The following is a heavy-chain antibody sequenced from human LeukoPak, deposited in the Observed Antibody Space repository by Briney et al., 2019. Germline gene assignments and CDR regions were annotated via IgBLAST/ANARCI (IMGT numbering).Heavy chain of an antibody. V-gene: IGHV3-15*01. D-gene: IGHD2-2*01. CDR3: ATDAHIVVVPAALYYYYGMDV. CDR1: GFTFSNAW. Sequence: PGGSLRLSCAASGFTFSNAWLSWVRQAPGKGLEWVGRIKSKTDGGTTDYAAPVKGRFTISRDDSKHTLYLQINSLKTEDTAVYYCATDAHIVVVPAALYYYYGMDVWGKGTTVTVSS. J-gene: IGHJ6*04. CDR2: IKSKTDGGTT.